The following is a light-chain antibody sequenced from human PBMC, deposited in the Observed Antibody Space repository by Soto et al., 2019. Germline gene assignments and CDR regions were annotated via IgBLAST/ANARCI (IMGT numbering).Light chain of an antibody. CDR3: GTWDSSLSAGV. Sequence: QSVLTQPPSVSAAPGQKVTISCSGSNSNIGKNYVSWYQQLPGTAPKLPIYENYKRPSGIPDRVSGSKSDTSATLAITGLQTGDEADYYCGTWDSSLSAGVFGGGTKLTVL. J-gene: IGLJ3*02. V-gene: IGLV1-51*01. CDR1: NSNIGKNY. CDR2: ENY.